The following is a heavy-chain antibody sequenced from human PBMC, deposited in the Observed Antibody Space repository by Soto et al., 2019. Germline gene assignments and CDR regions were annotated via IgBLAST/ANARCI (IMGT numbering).Heavy chain of an antibody. Sequence: ESGGGVVQPGRSLRLSCAASGFTFSHYGMHWVRQAPGKGLEWVAVISFDVSDKYYADSVKGRFTISRDNSKNTLYLEINSLRPEDAALYYCVKDRYSLPTYYFDYWGQGTPVTVSS. CDR2: ISFDVSDK. D-gene: IGHD3-10*01. J-gene: IGHJ4*02. V-gene: IGHV3-30*18. CDR3: VKDRYSLPTYYFDY. CDR1: GFTFSHYG.